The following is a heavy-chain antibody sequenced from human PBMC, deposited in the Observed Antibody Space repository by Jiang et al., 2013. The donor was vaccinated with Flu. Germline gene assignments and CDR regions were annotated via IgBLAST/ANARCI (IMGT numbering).Heavy chain of an antibody. CDR3: ARAITDSSGYPLGAFDI. D-gene: IGHD3-22*01. CDR1: GDSITSGDYY. J-gene: IGHJ3*02. Sequence: TLSLTCTASGDSITSGDYYWSWIRQPPGKGLEWIGYIYYSGSTYYSPSLRSRVAMSVDTSKNQFSLRLSSVTAADTAVYYCARAITDSSGYPLGAFDIWGQGTMVTVSS. V-gene: IGHV4-30-4*01. CDR2: IYYSGST.